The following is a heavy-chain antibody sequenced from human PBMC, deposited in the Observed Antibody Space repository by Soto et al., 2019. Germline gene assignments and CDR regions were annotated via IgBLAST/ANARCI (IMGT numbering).Heavy chain of an antibody. V-gene: IGHV3-33*01. CDR1: GFTFSSYG. Sequence: QVQLVESGGGVVQPGRSLRLSCAASGFTFSSYGMHWVRQAPGKGLEWVAVIWYDGSNKYYADSVKGRFTISRDNSKNTLYLQMNSLRAEDTAVYYCARRYCISTSCFYGMDVWGQGTTVTVSS. D-gene: IGHD2-2*01. J-gene: IGHJ6*02. CDR2: IWYDGSNK. CDR3: ARRYCISTSCFYGMDV.